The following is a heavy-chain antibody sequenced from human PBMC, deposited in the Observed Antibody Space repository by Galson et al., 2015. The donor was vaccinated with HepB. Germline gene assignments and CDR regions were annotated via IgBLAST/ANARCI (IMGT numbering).Heavy chain of an antibody. V-gene: IGHV5-51*01. CDR3: ARKNERVAGNFDY. CDR1: GYNFANYW. Sequence: QSGAEVKKPGESLKISCMGSGYNFANYWIGWVRQMPGKGLEWMGFIYPGDSGTRYNPSFQGQVTISADKSISTAYLQWSSLKASDTAMYYCARKNERVAGNFDYWAQGALVTVSS. CDR2: IYPGDSGT. D-gene: IGHD6-19*01. J-gene: IGHJ4*02.